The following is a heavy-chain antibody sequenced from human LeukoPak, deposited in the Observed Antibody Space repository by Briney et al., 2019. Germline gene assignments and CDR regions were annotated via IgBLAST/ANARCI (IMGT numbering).Heavy chain of an antibody. D-gene: IGHD5-18*01. V-gene: IGHV4-34*01. Sequence: GSLRLSCAASGFTFSSYAMSWIRQPPGKGLEWTGEINHSGSTNYNPSLKSRVTISVDTSKNQFSLKLSSVTAADTAVYYCARGGGYSYGYVPNWFDPWGQGTLVTVSS. J-gene: IGHJ5*02. CDR1: GFTFSSYA. CDR2: INHSGST. CDR3: ARGGGYSYGYVPNWFDP.